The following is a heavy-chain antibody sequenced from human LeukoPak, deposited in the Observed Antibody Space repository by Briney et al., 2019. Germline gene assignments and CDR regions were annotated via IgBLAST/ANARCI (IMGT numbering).Heavy chain of an antibody. V-gene: IGHV3-11*06. CDR2: VSSTGIYT. J-gene: IGHJ4*02. D-gene: IGHD6-19*01. Sequence: GGSLRLSCAASGFTFSDYYMSWIRQAPGKGLEWISYVSSTGIYTNYADSVKGRFTISRDNAKNSLYLQMNSLRAEDTAVYYCARDRGRYTSGWYFDYWGQGTLVTVSS. CDR1: GFTFSDYY. CDR3: ARDRGRYTSGWYFDY.